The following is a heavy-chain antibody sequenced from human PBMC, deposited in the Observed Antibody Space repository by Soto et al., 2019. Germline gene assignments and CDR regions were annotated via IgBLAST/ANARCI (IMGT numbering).Heavy chain of an antibody. V-gene: IGHV1-3*01. CDR3: ARGDSSGYQYYYYGMDV. CDR2: INAGNGNT. D-gene: IGHD3-22*01. J-gene: IGHJ6*02. CDR1: GYTFTSYA. Sequence: ASVKVSCKASGYTFTSYAMHWVRQAPGHRLEWMGWINAGNGNTKYSQKFQGRVTITRDTSASAAYMELSSLRSEDTAVYYCARGDSSGYQYYYYGMDVWGQGTTVTVSS.